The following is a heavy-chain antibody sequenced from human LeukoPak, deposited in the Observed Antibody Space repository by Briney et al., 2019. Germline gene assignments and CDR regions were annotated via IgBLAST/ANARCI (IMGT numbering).Heavy chain of an antibody. J-gene: IGHJ3*02. CDR3: ARGGFHSSSWYAQDAFDI. V-gene: IGHV1-46*01. D-gene: IGHD6-13*01. Sequence: ASVKVSCKASGYTFTSYYMHWVRQAPGQGLEWMGIINPSGGSTSYAQKFQGRVTMTRDTSTSTVYVELSSLRSEDTAVYYCARGGFHSSSWYAQDAFDIWGQGTMVTVSS. CDR1: GYTFTSYY. CDR2: INPSGGST.